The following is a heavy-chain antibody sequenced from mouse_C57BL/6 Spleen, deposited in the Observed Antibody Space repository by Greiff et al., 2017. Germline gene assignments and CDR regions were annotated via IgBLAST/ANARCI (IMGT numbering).Heavy chain of an antibody. CDR1: GFNIKDDY. Sequence: VQLKESGAELVRPGASVKLSCTASGFNIKDDYMHWVKQRPEQGLEWIGWIDPENGDTEYASKFQGKATITADTSSNTAYLQLSSLTSEDTAVYYCTTIYYGSSYLFAYWGQGTLVTVSA. CDR3: TTIYYGSSYLFAY. J-gene: IGHJ3*01. V-gene: IGHV14-4*01. CDR2: IDPENGDT. D-gene: IGHD1-1*01.